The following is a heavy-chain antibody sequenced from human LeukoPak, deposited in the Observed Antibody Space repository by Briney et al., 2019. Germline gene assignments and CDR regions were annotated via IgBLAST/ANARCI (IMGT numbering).Heavy chain of an antibody. D-gene: IGHD1-26*01. CDR2: INTNAGGV. J-gene: IGHJ4*02. V-gene: IGHV1-2*02. CDR3: ATAVGGGNYFAP. CDR1: GYTFTGFY. Sequence: GASVKVSCKASGYTFTGFYIHWVRQAPGQGLEWMGWINTNAGGVRFAQSFQGRVTLTRDTSISTVYMDLSRLTSDDTAMYYCATAVGGGNYFAPWGQGTLVTVSS.